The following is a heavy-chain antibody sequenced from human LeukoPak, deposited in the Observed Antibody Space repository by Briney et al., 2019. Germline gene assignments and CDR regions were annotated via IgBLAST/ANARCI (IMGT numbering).Heavy chain of an antibody. Sequence: NSGGSLRLSCAASGFTFSSYSMNWVRQAPGKGLEWVSSISSSSSYIYYADSVKGRFTISRDNAKNSLYLQMNSLRAEDTAVYYCARSGAAAGTDYWGQGTLVTVSS. CDR3: ARSGAAAGTDY. CDR1: GFTFSSYS. J-gene: IGHJ4*02. CDR2: ISSSSSYI. D-gene: IGHD6-13*01. V-gene: IGHV3-21*01.